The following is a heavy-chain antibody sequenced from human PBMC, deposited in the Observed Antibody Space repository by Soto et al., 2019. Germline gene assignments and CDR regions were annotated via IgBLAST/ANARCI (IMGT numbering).Heavy chain of an antibody. Sequence: ASVKVSCKASGYTFNSYAMHWARQAPGQRLEWMGWINAGNGNTKYSQKFQGRVTITRDTSASTAYMELSSLRSEDTAVYYCARDWALPGMDVWAQGTTVTVSS. J-gene: IGHJ6*02. D-gene: IGHD2-21*02. V-gene: IGHV1-3*01. CDR2: INAGNGNT. CDR3: ARDWALPGMDV. CDR1: GYTFNSYA.